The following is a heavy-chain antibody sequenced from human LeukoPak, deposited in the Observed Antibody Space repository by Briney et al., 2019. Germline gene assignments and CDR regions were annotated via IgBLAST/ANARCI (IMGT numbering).Heavy chain of an antibody. CDR1: GFTFSSSA. Sequence: GGSLRLSCAASGFTFSSSAMNWVRQAPGKGLEWVAVISYDGSNKYYADSVKGRFTISRDNSKNTLYLQMNSLRAEDTAVYYCTLVPAAIRIPKAHDYWGQGTLVTVSS. V-gene: IGHV3-30-3*01. J-gene: IGHJ4*02. D-gene: IGHD2-2*01. CDR3: TLVPAAIRIPKAHDY. CDR2: ISYDGSNK.